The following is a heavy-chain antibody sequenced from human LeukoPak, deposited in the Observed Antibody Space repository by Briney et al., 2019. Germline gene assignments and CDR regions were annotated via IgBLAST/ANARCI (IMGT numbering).Heavy chain of an antibody. V-gene: IGHV4-34*01. D-gene: IGHD3-10*01. CDR1: GGSFSGYY. J-gene: IGHJ4*02. CDR2: INHSGST. CDR3: ARIGKYYYGSGRPFDY. Sequence: SETLSLTCAVYGGSFSGYYWSWIRQPPGKGLEWIGEINHSGSTNYNPSLKSRVTISVDTSKNQFSLKLSSVTAADTAVYYCARIGKYYYGSGRPFDYWGQGTLVTVSS.